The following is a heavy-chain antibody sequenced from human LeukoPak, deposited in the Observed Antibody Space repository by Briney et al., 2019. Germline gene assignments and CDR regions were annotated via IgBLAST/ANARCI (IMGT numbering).Heavy chain of an antibody. CDR3: ARLTRGYSYGYPYFDY. V-gene: IGHV4-59*01. Sequence: PSETLSLTCTVSGGSISSYYWGWIRQPPGKGLEWIGYIYYSGSTNYNPSLKSRVTISVDTSKNQFSLKLSSVTAADTAVYYCARLTRGYSYGYPYFDYWGQGTLVTVSS. CDR2: IYYSGST. CDR1: GGSISSYY. D-gene: IGHD5-18*01. J-gene: IGHJ4*02.